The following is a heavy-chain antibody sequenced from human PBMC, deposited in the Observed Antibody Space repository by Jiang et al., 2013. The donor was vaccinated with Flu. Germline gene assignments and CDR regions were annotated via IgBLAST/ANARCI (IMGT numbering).Heavy chain of an antibody. CDR2: IITWEH. CDR1: GGSVSSGSYY. D-gene: IGHD6-19*01. CDR3: AREDEGAYSIGS. V-gene: IGHV4-61*01. J-gene: IGHJ4*02. Sequence: KPSETLSLTCTVSGGSVSSGSYYWSWVRQPPGKGLEWIGYIITWEHQLQPSLKSRVTISVDTSKNQFSLKLSSVTAADTAVYYCAREDEGAYSIGSWGQGTLVTVSS.